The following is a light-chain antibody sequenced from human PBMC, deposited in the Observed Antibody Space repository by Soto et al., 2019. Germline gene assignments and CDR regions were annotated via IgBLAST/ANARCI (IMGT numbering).Light chain of an antibody. CDR1: QSVASSY. V-gene: IGKV3-20*01. J-gene: IGKJ1*01. CDR2: SAS. Sequence: EVVLTQSPGTLSLSPGERVTLSCRASQSVASSYLAWYQQKPGRAPRLLFYSASSRATGIPDRFSGSGSGQHFTLTLSSLEPEDFAVYYCHLFGRLPETFPQGPNVE. CDR3: HLFGRLPET.